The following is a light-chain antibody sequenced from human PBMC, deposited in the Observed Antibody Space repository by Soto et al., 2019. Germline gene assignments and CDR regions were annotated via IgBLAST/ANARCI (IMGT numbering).Light chain of an antibody. CDR3: SSYTRAATYV. J-gene: IGLJ1*01. CDR1: SSDVGAYNY. Sequence: QSALTQPASMSGSPGQSITISCTGSSSDVGAYNYDSWYQQYRPGEAPKLIIYDVSHRPAGVSTRFSGSKSGNTASLTISGLQTEDEADYYCSSYTRAATYVFGTGTKLTVL. V-gene: IGLV2-14*03. CDR2: DVS.